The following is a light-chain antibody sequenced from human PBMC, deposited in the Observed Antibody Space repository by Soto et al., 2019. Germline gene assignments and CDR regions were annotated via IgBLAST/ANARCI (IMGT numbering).Light chain of an antibody. CDR3: QQYEDFPLT. V-gene: IGKV1-33*01. Sequence: DIEMTQSPSSLSASVGDRVTITCQASQDISNYLNWYQQKTGRAPKLLIYDASSLESGVSSRFSGSGSGTHFTFTISSLQPDDTATYYCQQYEDFPLTFGQGTRLDIK. J-gene: IGKJ5*01. CDR1: QDISNY. CDR2: DAS.